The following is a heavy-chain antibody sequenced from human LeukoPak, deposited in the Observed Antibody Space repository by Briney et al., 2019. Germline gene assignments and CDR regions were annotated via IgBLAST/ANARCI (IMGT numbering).Heavy chain of an antibody. J-gene: IGHJ6*03. CDR2: INHSGST. V-gene: IGHV4-34*01. CDR1: GGSFSGYY. CDR3: ARGPLVVVPAAIRYYYYYCMDV. D-gene: IGHD2-2*01. Sequence: SETLSLTCAVYGGSFSGYYWSWIRQPPGKGLEWIGEINHSGSTNYNPSLKSRVTISVDTSKNQFSLKLSSVTAADTAVYYCARGPLVVVPAAIRYYYYYCMDVWGKGTTVTVSS.